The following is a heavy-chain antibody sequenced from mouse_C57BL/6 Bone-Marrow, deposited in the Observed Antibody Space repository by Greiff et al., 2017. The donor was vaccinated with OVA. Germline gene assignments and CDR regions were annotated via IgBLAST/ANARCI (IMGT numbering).Heavy chain of an antibody. V-gene: IGHV3-6*01. CDR3: AGGDDYDPCCSMDY. Sequence: VQLKVSGPGLVKPSQSLSLTCSVTGYSITSGYYWNWIRQFPGDKLGWMGDISYDGSNNYNTSLKNRISITRDTSTNQFFLMLISVATEDTATYYCAGGDDYDPCCSMDYWGQGTSVTVSS. CDR1: GYSITSGYY. CDR2: ISYDGSN. D-gene: IGHD2-4*01. J-gene: IGHJ4*01.